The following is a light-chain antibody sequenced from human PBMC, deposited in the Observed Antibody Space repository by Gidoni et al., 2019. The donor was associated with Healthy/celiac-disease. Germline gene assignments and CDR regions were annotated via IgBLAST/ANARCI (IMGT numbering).Light chain of an antibody. CDR3: QQYYSTPYT. J-gene: IGKJ2*01. CDR1: QSVLYSSTNKNY. Sequence: DIVMTQSPDSLAVSLGDRATINCKSSQSVLYSSTNKNYLAWYQQKPGQPPKLLIYWASTRESGVPDRFSGSGSGTDFTLTISSLQAEDVSVYYCQQYYSTPYTFXXXTKLEIK. CDR2: WAS. V-gene: IGKV4-1*01.